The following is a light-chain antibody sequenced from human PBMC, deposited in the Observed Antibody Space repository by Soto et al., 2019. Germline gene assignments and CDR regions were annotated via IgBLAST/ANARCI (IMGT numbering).Light chain of an antibody. Sequence: EIVMTQSPATLSVSPGERATLSCRASQSISNLLAWYQQKPGQAPRLLMYGASTRATGFPDRFSGSGSRTEFTLTISSLHSEDFAVYYCQQYYDWPITFGQGTRLEI. CDR3: QQYYDWPIT. V-gene: IGKV3-15*01. CDR2: GAS. CDR1: QSISNL. J-gene: IGKJ5*01.